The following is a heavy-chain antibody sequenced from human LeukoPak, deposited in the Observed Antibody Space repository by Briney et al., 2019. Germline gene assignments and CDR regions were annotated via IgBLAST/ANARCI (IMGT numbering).Heavy chain of an antibody. J-gene: IGHJ6*02. D-gene: IGHD5-12*01. Sequence: PGRSLRLSCAASGFTVSSNYMSWVRQAPGKGLEWVSVIYSGGSTYYADSVKGRFTISRDNSKNTLYLQMNSLRAEDTAVYYCARDGMVATGSYYYYYGMDVWGQGTTVTVSS. V-gene: IGHV3-66*01. CDR3: ARDGMVATGSYYYYYGMDV. CDR1: GFTVSSNY. CDR2: IYSGGST.